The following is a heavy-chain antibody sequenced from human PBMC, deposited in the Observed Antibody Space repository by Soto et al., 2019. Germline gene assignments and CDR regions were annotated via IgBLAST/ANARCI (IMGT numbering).Heavy chain of an antibody. J-gene: IGHJ4*02. Sequence: PGGSLRLSCAASGFTFSSYAMSWVRQAPGKGLEWVSAISGSGGSTYYADSVKGRFTVSRDNSKNTLYLQMNSLRPEDTAVYHCAKDGDAAAAGYYFDYWGQGTLVTVSS. V-gene: IGHV3-23*01. CDR1: GFTFSSYA. D-gene: IGHD6-13*01. CDR3: AKDGDAAAAGYYFDY. CDR2: ISGSGGST.